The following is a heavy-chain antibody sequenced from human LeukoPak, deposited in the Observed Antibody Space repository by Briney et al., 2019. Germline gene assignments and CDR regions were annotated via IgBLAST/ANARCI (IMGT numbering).Heavy chain of an antibody. J-gene: IGHJ5*02. V-gene: IGHV3-30*03. CDR2: IRQDGDGK. D-gene: IGHD3-22*01. Sequence: SGGSLRLSCAASGFTFSSYVMHWARQAPGEGLQWVAGIRQDGDGKFYGNSVKGRFTISRDNSRDTLYLQMDSLTTEDTAIYYCATEDHTSGHAGALGFDPWGQGTLVTVS. CDR3: ATEDHTSGHAGALGFDP. CDR1: GFTFSSYV.